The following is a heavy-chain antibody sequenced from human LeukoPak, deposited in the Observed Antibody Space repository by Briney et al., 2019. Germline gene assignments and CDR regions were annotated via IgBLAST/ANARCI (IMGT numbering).Heavy chain of an antibody. CDR3: ARKGADGYFDY. CDR2: ISSSSSYI. CDR1: GFTFSSYS. J-gene: IGHJ4*02. V-gene: IGHV3-21*01. Sequence: GGSLRLSCAASGFTFSSYSMNWVRQAPGKGLEWVSSISSSSSYIYYADSVKGRFTISRDNAKNSLYLQMNSLRAEDTAVYYCARKGADGYFDYWGQGTLVTVSS.